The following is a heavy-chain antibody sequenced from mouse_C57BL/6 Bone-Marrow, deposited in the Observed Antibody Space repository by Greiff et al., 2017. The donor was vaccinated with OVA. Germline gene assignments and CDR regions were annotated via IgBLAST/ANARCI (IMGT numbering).Heavy chain of an antibody. V-gene: IGHV3-6*01. CDR2: ISYDGSN. Sequence: EVKLMESGPGLVKPSQSLSLTCSVTGYSITSGYYWNWIRQFPGNKLEWMGYISYDGSNNYNPSLKNRISITRDTSKKQFFLKLNSVTTEDTATYDCARDLTGTRYAMDDWGQGTSVTVSS. CDR3: ARDLTGTRYAMDD. J-gene: IGHJ4*01. D-gene: IGHD4-1*01. CDR1: GYSITSGYY.